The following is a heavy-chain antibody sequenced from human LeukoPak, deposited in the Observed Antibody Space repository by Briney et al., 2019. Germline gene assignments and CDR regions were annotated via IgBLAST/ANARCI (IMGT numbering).Heavy chain of an antibody. CDR2: IYYSGST. D-gene: IGHD4-23*01. Sequence: SQTLSLTCTVSGGSISSGGYYWSWIRQHPGKGLEWIGYIYYSGSTYYNPSLKSRDTISVDRSKNQFSLKLSSVTAADTAVYYCARGYGDNSGAFDIWGQGTMVTVSS. J-gene: IGHJ3*02. CDR3: ARGYGDNSGAFDI. CDR1: GGSISSGGYY. V-gene: IGHV4-31*03.